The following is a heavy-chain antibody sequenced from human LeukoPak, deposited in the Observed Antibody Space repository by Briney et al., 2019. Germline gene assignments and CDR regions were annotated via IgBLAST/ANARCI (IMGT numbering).Heavy chain of an antibody. CDR2: INPNSGGT. V-gene: IGHV1-2*06. J-gene: IGHJ5*02. D-gene: IGHD3-10*01. CDR1: GYTFTGYY. Sequence: GASVKVSCKASGYTFTGYYMHWVRQAPGQGLEWMGRINPNSGGTNYAQKFQGRVTMTRDTSISTAYMELSRLRSDDTAVCYCASAYRNYGSGSYYNGFDPWGQGTLVTVSS. CDR3: ASAYRNYGSGSYYNGFDP.